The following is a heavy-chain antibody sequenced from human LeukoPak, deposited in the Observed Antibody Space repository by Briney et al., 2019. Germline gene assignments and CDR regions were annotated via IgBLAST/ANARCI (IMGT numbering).Heavy chain of an antibody. CDR1: GGSFSGYY. CDR3: ARGLRYYYDSSGYERRNLPRYFDY. CDR2: INHSGST. J-gene: IGHJ4*02. D-gene: IGHD3-22*01. Sequence: SETLSLTCAVYGGSFSGYYWSWIRQPPGKGLEWIGEINHSGSTNYNPSLKSRVTISVDTSKNQFSLKLSSVTAADTAVYYCARGLRYYYDSSGYERRNLPRYFDYWGQGTLVTVSS. V-gene: IGHV4-34*01.